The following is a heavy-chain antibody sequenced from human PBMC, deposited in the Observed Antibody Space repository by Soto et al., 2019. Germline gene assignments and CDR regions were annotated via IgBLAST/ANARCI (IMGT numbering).Heavy chain of an antibody. Sequence: QLQLQESGPGLVKPSETLSLTCTVSGGSIRSSSYYWGWIRQPPGRGLEWIGNIYYSGTTYYNSSLESRVTISIDTSKNQFSLKLSSVPAADPAVYYCATVPVWGSGSNWGQGTLVTVSS. CDR3: ATVPVWGSGSN. D-gene: IGHD3-10*01. V-gene: IGHV4-39*01. CDR1: GGSIRSSSYY. J-gene: IGHJ4*02. CDR2: IYYSGTT.